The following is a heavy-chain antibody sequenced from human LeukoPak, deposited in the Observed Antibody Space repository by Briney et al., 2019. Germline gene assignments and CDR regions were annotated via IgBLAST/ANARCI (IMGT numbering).Heavy chain of an antibody. D-gene: IGHD3-3*01. Sequence: SQTLSLTCTVSGHSISSGGYYWRWIRQHPGKGLEWIEYIYNSGSADVNPSVKSQRTISVDTSKNQFSLKLSSMTAADTAVYYCARGSESDPVYFDYWGQGTLVTVSS. CDR3: ARGSESDPVYFDY. J-gene: IGHJ4*02. CDR1: GHSISSGGYY. CDR2: IYNSGSA. V-gene: IGHV4-31*01.